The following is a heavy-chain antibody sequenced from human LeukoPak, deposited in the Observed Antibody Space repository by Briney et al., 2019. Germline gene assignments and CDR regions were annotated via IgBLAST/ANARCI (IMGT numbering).Heavy chain of an antibody. J-gene: IGHJ4*02. D-gene: IGHD3-3*02. CDR2: IYYSGST. Sequence: SETLSLTCTVSGGSIGNYYWSWMRQPPGKGLEWIGYIYYSGSTNYNPSLKSRVTISVDTSKNQFSLKLSSVTAADTAVYYCARLSSYGIYYSDYWGQGTLVTVSS. CDR1: GGSIGNYY. V-gene: IGHV4-59*01. CDR3: ARLSSYGIYYSDY.